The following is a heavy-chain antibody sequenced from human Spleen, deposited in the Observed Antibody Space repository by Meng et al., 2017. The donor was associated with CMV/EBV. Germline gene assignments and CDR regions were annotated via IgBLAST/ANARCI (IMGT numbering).Heavy chain of an antibody. CDR2: ISGRGGTT. J-gene: IGHJ6*02. CDR1: GFMSSRSA. Sequence: GGSLRLSCAASGFMSSRSAMSWVRQAPGTGLEWVSGISGRGGTTYYADSVKGRFTISRDNSKNTLYLQMNSLRAEDTAVYYCARDSPYCSSTSCAYYYGMDVWGQGTTVTVSS. V-gene: IGHV3-23*01. D-gene: IGHD2-2*01. CDR3: ARDSPYCSSTSCAYYYGMDV.